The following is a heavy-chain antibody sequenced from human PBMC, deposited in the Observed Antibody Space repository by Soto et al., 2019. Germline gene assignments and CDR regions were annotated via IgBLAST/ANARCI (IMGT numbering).Heavy chain of an antibody. D-gene: IGHD6-6*01. Sequence: ASVKVSCKASGYTFTGYSMHWVRQAPGQGLEWMGWINPNSGGTNYAQKFQGRVTMTRDTSISTAYMELSRLRSDDTALYYCAREYSSSSEARYHYYGLDVWGQGTTVTFSS. CDR2: INPNSGGT. V-gene: IGHV1-2*02. CDR1: GYTFTGYS. CDR3: AREYSSSSEARYHYYGLDV. J-gene: IGHJ6*02.